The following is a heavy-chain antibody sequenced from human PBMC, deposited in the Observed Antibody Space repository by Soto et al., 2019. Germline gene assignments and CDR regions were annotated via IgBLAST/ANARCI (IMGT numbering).Heavy chain of an antibody. D-gene: IGHD2-15*01. CDR3: AREALYCSGGSCHDDY. Sequence: QVQLQQWGAGLMKPSETLSLTCAVYGGSFSGYYWSWTRQPPGKGLEWIGEINHSGSTNYNPSLKSRVTISVDTSKNQFSLKLSSVTAADTAVYYCAREALYCSGGSCHDDYWGQGTLVTVSS. CDR1: GGSFSGYY. V-gene: IGHV4-34*01. J-gene: IGHJ4*02. CDR2: INHSGST.